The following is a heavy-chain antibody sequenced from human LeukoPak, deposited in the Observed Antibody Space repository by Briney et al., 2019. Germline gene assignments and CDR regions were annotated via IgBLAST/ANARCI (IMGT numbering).Heavy chain of an antibody. J-gene: IGHJ5*02. D-gene: IGHD3-22*01. V-gene: IGHV2-5*02. CDR3: AHRRDSSGYQYRYWFAP. CDR1: GFSLTTSGVG. CDR2: INWDDQK. Sequence: SGPTLVNPTQTLTSTCTFSGFSLTTSGVGVGWIRQPPGKALEWLALINWDDQKVYSPSLQSRLSITKDTSKNQVVLTMTNVDPVDTALYDRAHRRDSSGYQYRYWFAPWGQGTLVTVSS.